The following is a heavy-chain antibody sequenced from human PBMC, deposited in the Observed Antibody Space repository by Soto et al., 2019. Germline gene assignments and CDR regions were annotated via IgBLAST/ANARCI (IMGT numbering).Heavy chain of an antibody. CDR2: VSGSGSYT. V-gene: IGHV3-23*01. Sequence: GGSLRLSCAASGFTFSNYAMTWVRQTPGKGLEWVAGVSGSGSYTYYADSVKGRFTISRDNSKNTLYLQMNSLRAEDTAVYYCASETKYYDFWSGYDTYAFDIWGQGTMVTVSS. CDR1: GFTFSNYA. J-gene: IGHJ3*02. CDR3: ASETKYYDFWSGYDTYAFDI. D-gene: IGHD3-3*01.